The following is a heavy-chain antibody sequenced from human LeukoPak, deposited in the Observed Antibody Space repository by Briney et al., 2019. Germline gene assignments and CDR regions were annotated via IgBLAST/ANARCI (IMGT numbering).Heavy chain of an antibody. V-gene: IGHV3-33*08. CDR3: AREGVDTAMGAHDY. Sequence: GGSLRLSCVASGFTFSGYAMSWVRQAPGKGLEWVAVIWYDGSNKYYADSVKGRFTISRDNSKNTLYLQMNSLRAEDTAVYYCAREGVDTAMGAHDYWGQGTLVTVSS. CDR2: IWYDGSNK. J-gene: IGHJ4*02. CDR1: GFTFSGYA. D-gene: IGHD5-18*01.